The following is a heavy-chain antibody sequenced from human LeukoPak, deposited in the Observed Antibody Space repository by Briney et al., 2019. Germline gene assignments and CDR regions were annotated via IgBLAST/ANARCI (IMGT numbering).Heavy chain of an antibody. CDR3: ARTTSMTASGYDY. CDR2: INPDTGDK. CDR1: GYTFTNYH. D-gene: IGHD2-21*02. V-gene: IGHV1-8*03. Sequence: GASVTVSCEASGYTFTNYHINWVRQASGQGLEWMTWINPDTGDKGYARKFQDRVTITTDTSISTAYMELSSLSSEDTAVYFCARTTSMTASGYDYWGQGTLVTVSS. J-gene: IGHJ4*02.